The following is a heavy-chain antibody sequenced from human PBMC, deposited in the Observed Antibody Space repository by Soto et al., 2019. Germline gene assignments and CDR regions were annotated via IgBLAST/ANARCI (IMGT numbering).Heavy chain of an antibody. Sequence: SETLSLTCTVSGGSISSYYLSWIRQPPGKGLEWIGYIYFRGTTNYNPSLKSRVTMSADTSKNQFSLKLNSVTAADTAVYYCARMNYYDTSGYPFDYWGQGMMVTVPQ. CDR2: IYFRGTT. CDR3: ARMNYYDTSGYPFDY. J-gene: IGHJ4*02. V-gene: IGHV4-59*01. CDR1: GGSISSYY. D-gene: IGHD3-22*01.